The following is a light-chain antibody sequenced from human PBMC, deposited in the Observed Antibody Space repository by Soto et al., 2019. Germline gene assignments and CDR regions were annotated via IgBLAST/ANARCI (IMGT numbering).Light chain of an antibody. CDR1: QSVDIS. CDR2: GAS. V-gene: IGKV3-15*01. CDR3: QQYRSWPRT. Sequence: EIVLTQSPATLSVSPGERVILSCRASQSVDISLAWYQQKPGQAPRLLIYGASTRATDMPGTFSGRGSGTEFTLTITSLRPEDFRVYYCQQYRSWPRTFGQGTKVDIK. J-gene: IGKJ1*01.